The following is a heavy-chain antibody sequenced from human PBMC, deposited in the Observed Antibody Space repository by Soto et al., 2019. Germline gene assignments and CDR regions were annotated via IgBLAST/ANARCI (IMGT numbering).Heavy chain of an antibody. CDR3: AKDRPSHYDILTGYYNIFDY. Sequence: PGGSLRLSCAASGFTFTNYAMTWVRQAPGKGLEWVSAISGSGGSTYYADSVKGRFTISRDNSKNTLYLQMNSLGAEDTAVYYCAKDRPSHYDILTGYYNIFDYWGQGTLVTVSS. J-gene: IGHJ4*02. CDR2: ISGSGGST. D-gene: IGHD3-9*01. V-gene: IGHV3-23*01. CDR1: GFTFTNYA.